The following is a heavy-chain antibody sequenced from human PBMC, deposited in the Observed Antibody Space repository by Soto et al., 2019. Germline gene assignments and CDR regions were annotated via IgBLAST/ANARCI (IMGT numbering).Heavy chain of an antibody. V-gene: IGHV3-23*01. CDR1: GFTFSSYA. J-gene: IGHJ6*04. D-gene: IGHD2-2*01. CDR2: ISAGGGST. Sequence: PGGSLRLSCAASGFTFSSYAMSWVRQAPGQGLEWVSAISAGGGSTYYADSVKGRFTISRDNSKKTLYLQMNSLRAEDTAVYYCAKDKVEVDYCSSTWCTDYGMDVWGEVTTVTVAS. CDR3: AKDKVEVDYCSSTWCTDYGMDV.